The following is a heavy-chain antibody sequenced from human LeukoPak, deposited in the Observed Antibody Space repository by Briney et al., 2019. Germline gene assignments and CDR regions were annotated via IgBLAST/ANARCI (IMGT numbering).Heavy chain of an antibody. Sequence: SETLSLTCAVSDDSFSSHYWTWIRQPPGKGLEWIGYISYIGSTNYNPSLKSRVTISIDTSENQFSLKLTSVTAADTAVYYCARDLVTVTKGFDIWGQGTRVSVSS. V-gene: IGHV4-59*11. CDR1: DDSFSSHY. CDR3: ARDLVTVTKGFDI. J-gene: IGHJ3*02. CDR2: ISYIGST. D-gene: IGHD4-17*01.